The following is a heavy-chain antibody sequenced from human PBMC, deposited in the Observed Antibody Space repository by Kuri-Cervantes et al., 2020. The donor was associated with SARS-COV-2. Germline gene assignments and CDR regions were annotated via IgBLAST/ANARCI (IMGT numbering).Heavy chain of an antibody. CDR2: IKQDGSEK. CDR1: RFTFSSYW. V-gene: IGHV3-7*01. CDR3: ARDLYCSGGSCYSLGFDY. D-gene: IGHD2-15*01. J-gene: IGHJ4*02. Sequence: GESLKISCAASRFTFSSYWMGWVRQAPGKGLEWVANIKQDGSEKYYVDSVKGRFTISRDNAKNSLYLQMNSLRAEDTAVYYCARDLYCSGGSCYSLGFDYWGQGTLVTVSS.